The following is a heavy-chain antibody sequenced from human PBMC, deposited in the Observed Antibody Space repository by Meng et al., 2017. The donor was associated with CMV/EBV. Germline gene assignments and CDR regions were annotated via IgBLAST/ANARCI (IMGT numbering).Heavy chain of an antibody. CDR1: GFTFSNAW. Sequence: GGSLRLSCAASGFTFSNAWMSWVRQAPGKGLEWVGRIKSKTDGGTTDYAAPVKGRFTISRYDSKNTLYLQMNSLKTEDTAVYYCTTDGNVLRFLEWSDHDAFDIWGQGTMVTVSS. D-gene: IGHD3-3*01. CDR3: TTDGNVLRFLEWSDHDAFDI. V-gene: IGHV3-15*01. J-gene: IGHJ3*02. CDR2: IKSKTDGGTT.